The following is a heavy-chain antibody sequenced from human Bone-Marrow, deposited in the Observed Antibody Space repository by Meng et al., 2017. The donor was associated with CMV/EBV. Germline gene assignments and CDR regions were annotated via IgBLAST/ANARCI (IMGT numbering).Heavy chain of an antibody. Sequence: QVQLVQSGAEVKKPGASVKVSCKASGYTFTGYYMHWVRQAPGQGLEWMGIINPSGGSTSYAQKFQGRVTMTRDTSTSTVYMELSSLRSEDTAVYYCAREARGVIIGSYYFDYWGQGTLVTVSS. D-gene: IGHD3-10*01. J-gene: IGHJ4*02. CDR1: GYTFTGYY. CDR2: INPSGGST. V-gene: IGHV1-46*01. CDR3: AREARGVIIGSYYFDY.